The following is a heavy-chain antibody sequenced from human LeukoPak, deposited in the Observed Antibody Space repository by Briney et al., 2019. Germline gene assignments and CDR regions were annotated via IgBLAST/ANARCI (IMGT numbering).Heavy chain of an antibody. CDR1: GFTFSSYG. V-gene: IGHV3-30*18. CDR3: AKAPSIAAAGRQDY. CDR2: ISYDGSNK. J-gene: IGHJ4*02. Sequence: GGSLRLSCAASGFTFSSYGMHWARQAPGKGLEWVAVISYDGSNKYYADSVKGRFTISRDNSKNTLYLQMNSLRAEDTAVYYCAKAPSIAAAGRQDYWGQGTLVTVSS. D-gene: IGHD6-13*01.